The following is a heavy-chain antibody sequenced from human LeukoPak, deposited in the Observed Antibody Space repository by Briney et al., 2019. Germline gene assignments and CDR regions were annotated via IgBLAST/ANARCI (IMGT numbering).Heavy chain of an antibody. CDR1: GGTFSSYA. CDR2: IIPIFGTA. CDR3: ARDYYYDSSGYSLMYYGMDV. J-gene: IGHJ6*02. D-gene: IGHD3-22*01. Sequence: SVRVSCKASGGTFSSYAISWVRQAPGQGLEWMGGIIPIFGTANYAQKFQGRVTITADESTSTAYMELSSLRSEDTAVYYCARDYYYDSSGYSLMYYGMDVWGQGTTVTVSS. V-gene: IGHV1-69*13.